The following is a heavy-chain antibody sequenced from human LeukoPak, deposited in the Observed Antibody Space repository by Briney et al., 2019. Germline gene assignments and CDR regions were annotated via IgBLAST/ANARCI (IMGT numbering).Heavy chain of an antibody. CDR2: ISGSGGTT. CDR1: GFTFNNYA. Sequence: GGSLRLSCPASGFTFNNYAMSWVRQAPGKGLEWVSAISGSGGTTYYADSVKGRFTFSRDNSKNTLYLQMNSLRAEDTAVYYCAKEDGYYYDSGGYYVEYFQHWGQGTLVTVSS. J-gene: IGHJ1*01. V-gene: IGHV3-23*01. D-gene: IGHD3-22*01. CDR3: AKEDGYYYDSGGYYVEYFQH.